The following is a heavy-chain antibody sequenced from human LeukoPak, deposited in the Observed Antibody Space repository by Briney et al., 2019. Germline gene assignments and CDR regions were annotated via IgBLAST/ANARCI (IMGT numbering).Heavy chain of an antibody. CDR3: ARAYSSGWYPKYWYFDL. CDR1: GYTFTSYY. D-gene: IGHD6-19*01. Sequence: ASVKVSCKASGYTFTSYYMHWVRQAPGQGLEWMGWISAYNGNTNYAQKLQGRVTMTTDTSTSTAYMELRSLRSDDTAVYYCARAYSSGWYPKYWYFDLWGRGTLVTVSS. V-gene: IGHV1-18*04. J-gene: IGHJ2*01. CDR2: ISAYNGNT.